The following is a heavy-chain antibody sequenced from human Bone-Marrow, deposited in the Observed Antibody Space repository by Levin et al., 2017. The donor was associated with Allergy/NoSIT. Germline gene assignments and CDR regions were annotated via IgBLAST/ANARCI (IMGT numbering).Heavy chain of an antibody. D-gene: IGHD6-19*01. V-gene: IGHV3-7*01. J-gene: IGHJ4*02. CDR1: GFTFSNYY. CDR2: IKYDGTDR. CDR3: ARDGWGSNDH. Sequence: GGSLRLSCAASGFTFSNYYMSWVRQAPGKGLEWVANIKYDGTDRFLVDSVRGRFTISRDNAQNSVFLQMNDLRSDDTGVYYCARDGWGSNDHWGQGTVVTVSS.